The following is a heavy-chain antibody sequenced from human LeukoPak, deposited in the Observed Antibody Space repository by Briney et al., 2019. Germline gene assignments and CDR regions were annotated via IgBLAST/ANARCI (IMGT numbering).Heavy chain of an antibody. CDR1: GDSVSSNSAA. CDR2: TYYRSKWYN. V-gene: IGHV6-1*01. Sequence: SQTLSLTCAISGDSVSSNSAAWNWIRQSPSRGLEWLGRTYYRSKWYNDYAVSVKSRITINPDTSKNQFSLQLNSVTPEDTAVYYCARGPGYSSGWYTYYFDYWGQGTLVTVSS. D-gene: IGHD6-19*01. CDR3: ARGPGYSSGWYTYYFDY. J-gene: IGHJ4*02.